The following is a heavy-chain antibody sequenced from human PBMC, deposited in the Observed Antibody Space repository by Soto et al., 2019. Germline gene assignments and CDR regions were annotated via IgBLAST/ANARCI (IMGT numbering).Heavy chain of an antibody. CDR2: ISYDGSNK. V-gene: IGHV3-30-3*01. J-gene: IGHJ2*01. D-gene: IGHD3-22*01. CDR3: ARADSRLFWYFDL. Sequence: GGSLRLSCAASGFTFSSYAMHWVRQAPGKGLEWVAVISYDGSNKYYADSVKGRFTISRDNSKNTLYPQMNSLRAEDTAVYYCARADSRLFWYFDLWGRGTRVTVSS. CDR1: GFTFSSYA.